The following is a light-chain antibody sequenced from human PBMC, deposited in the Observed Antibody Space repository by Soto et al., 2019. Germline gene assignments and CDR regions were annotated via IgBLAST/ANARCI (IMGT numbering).Light chain of an antibody. V-gene: IGKV3-15*01. J-gene: IGKJ5*01. CDR3: QQHNSFSIT. CDR1: QSVSNN. CDR2: GAS. Sequence: EIVLTQSPGTLSLSPGERATLSCRASQSVSNNYLAWYQQKPGQAPRLLIYGASTRATNIPARFSGSGSGTEFTLTINSLQADDFATYYCQQHNSFSITFGQGTRLEIK.